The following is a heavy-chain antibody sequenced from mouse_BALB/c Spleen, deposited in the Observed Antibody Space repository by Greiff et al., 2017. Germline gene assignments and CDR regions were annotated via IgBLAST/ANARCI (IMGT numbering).Heavy chain of an antibody. V-gene: IGHV2-4-1*01. CDR2: IWSGGST. J-gene: IGHJ3*01. CDR1: GFSLTSYG. CDR3: ASYDYDGAWFAY. Sequence: VKLVESGPGLVQPSQSLSITCTVSGFSLTSYGVHWVRQSPGTGLEWLGVIWSGGSTDYNAAFISRLSISKDNSKSQVFFKMNSLQADDTAIYYCASYDYDGAWFAYWGQGTLVTVSA. D-gene: IGHD2-4*01.